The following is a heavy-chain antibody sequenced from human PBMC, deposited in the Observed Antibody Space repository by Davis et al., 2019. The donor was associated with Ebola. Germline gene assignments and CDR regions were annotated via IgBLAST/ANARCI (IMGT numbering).Heavy chain of an antibody. CDR2: IDPSDSYS. CDR1: GYSFSSYY. D-gene: IGHD3-16*01. V-gene: IGHV5-10-1*01. Sequence: GESLKISCKGSGYSFSSYYITWVRQMPGKGLEWLGRIDPSDSYSNYSPSFQGHVTISADKSINTAYLQWSSLRASDTAMYYCARYDVDQFGLRPVWDVWGKGTTVTVSS. J-gene: IGHJ6*04. CDR3: ARYDVDQFGLRPVWDV.